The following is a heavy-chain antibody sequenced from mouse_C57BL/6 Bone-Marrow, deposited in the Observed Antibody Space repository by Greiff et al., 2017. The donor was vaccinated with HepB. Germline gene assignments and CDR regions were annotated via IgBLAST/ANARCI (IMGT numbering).Heavy chain of an antibody. CDR2: ISNLAYSI. CDR1: GFTFSDYG. J-gene: IGHJ4*01. CDR3: ARHGTTRAMDY. V-gene: IGHV5-15*01. D-gene: IGHD1-1*01. Sequence: EVKVVESGGGLVQPGGSLKLSCAASGFTFSDYGMAWVRQAPRKGPEWVAFISNLAYSIYYADTVTGRFTISRENAKNTLYLEMSSLRSEDTAMYYCARHGTTRAMDYWGQGTSVTVSS.